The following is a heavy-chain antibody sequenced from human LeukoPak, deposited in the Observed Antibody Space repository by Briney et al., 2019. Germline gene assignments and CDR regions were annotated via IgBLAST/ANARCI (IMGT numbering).Heavy chain of an antibody. CDR2: ISSSGSTI. J-gene: IGHJ6*03. CDR3: AKNGIAAAGWDYYYYMDV. Sequence: GGSLRLSCAASGFTFSSYEMNWVRQAPGKGLEWVSHISSSGSTIYYADSVKGRFTISRDNSKNSLYLQMNSLRTEDTALYYCAKNGIAAAGWDYYYYMDVWGKGTTVTISS. CDR1: GFTFSSYE. V-gene: IGHV3-48*03. D-gene: IGHD6-13*01.